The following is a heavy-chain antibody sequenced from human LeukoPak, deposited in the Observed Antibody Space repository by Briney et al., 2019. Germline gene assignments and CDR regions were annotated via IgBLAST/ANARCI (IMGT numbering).Heavy chain of an antibody. D-gene: IGHD3-3*01. V-gene: IGHV3-53*01. CDR2: IYSGGST. Sequence: GGSLRLSCAASGFTVSSNYMSWVRQAPGKGLEWVSVIYSGGSTYYADSVKGRFTISRDNSKNTLYLQMNSLRAEDTAVYYCARDQGHYDFWSGYYEGDAFDIWGQGTMVTVSS. CDR3: ARDQGHYDFWSGYYEGDAFDI. J-gene: IGHJ3*02. CDR1: GFTVSSNY.